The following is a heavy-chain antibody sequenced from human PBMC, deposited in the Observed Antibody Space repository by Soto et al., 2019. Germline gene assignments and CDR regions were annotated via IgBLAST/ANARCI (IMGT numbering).Heavy chain of an antibody. D-gene: IGHD2-21*01. CDR1: GDSVSSNSAT. J-gene: IGHJ4*02. V-gene: IGHV6-1*01. CDR3: ARRGGEREFDY. Sequence: PSQTLSLTCAISGDSVSSNSATWNWIGQSPSRGLEWLGRTYYRSKWYNDYAVSVKSRININPDTSKNQFSPHLNSVTPDDTAVYYCARRGGEREFDYWGQGTLVTVSS. CDR2: TYYRSKWYN.